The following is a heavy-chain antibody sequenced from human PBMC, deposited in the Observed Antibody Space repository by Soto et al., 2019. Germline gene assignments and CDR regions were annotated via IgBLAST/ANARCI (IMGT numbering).Heavy chain of an antibody. J-gene: IGHJ4*02. Sequence: SETLSLTCTVSGGSISSYYWSWIRQPPGKGLEWIGYIYYSGSTNYNPSLKSRVTISVDTSKNQFSLKLSSVTAADTAVYYCARDRDPYDSSGYLAFDYWGQGTLVTVYS. D-gene: IGHD3-22*01. CDR3: ARDRDPYDSSGYLAFDY. CDR2: IYYSGST. CDR1: GGSISSYY. V-gene: IGHV4-59*01.